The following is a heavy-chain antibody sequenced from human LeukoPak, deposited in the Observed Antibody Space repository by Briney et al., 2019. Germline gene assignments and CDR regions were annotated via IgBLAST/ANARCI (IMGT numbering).Heavy chain of an antibody. D-gene: IGHD6-6*01. V-gene: IGHV5-51*01. CDR1: GYSFTSYW. Sequence: GESLEISCEGSGYSFTSYWIGWVRQMPGKGLEWMGIIYPGDSDTRYSPSFQGQVTISADKSISTAYLQWSSLKASDTAMYYCAGHWYSSSLYPDWYFDLWGRGTLVTVSS. J-gene: IGHJ2*01. CDR3: AGHWYSSSLYPDWYFDL. CDR2: IYPGDSDT.